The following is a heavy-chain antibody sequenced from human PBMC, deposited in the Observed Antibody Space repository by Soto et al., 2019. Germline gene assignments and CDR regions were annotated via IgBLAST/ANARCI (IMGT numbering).Heavy chain of an antibody. J-gene: IGHJ5*02. CDR3: ARDLQAGTDNVNWFAP. CDR2: IAYDGSNR. Sequence: QVQLVESGGGEVQPGRSLRLSCAASGFSISRSAMHWVRQAPGKGLEWVAVIAYDGSNRWYADSAKGRFTISRDNSKNTVYLQMSSLRGEDTAVYYCARDLQAGTDNVNWFAPWGQGTLVTVSS. CDR1: GFSISRSA. V-gene: IGHV3-30*04. D-gene: IGHD1-1*01.